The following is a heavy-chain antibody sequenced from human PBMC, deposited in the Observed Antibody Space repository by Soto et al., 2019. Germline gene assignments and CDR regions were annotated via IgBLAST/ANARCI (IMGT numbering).Heavy chain of an antibody. J-gene: IGHJ6*02. CDR3: ARYSSSWLSYYYYYGMDV. Sequence: SETLSLTCTVSGGSISSSSYYWGWTRQPPGKGLEWIGSIYYSGSTYYNPSLKSRVTISVDTSKNQFSLKLSSVTAADTAVYYCARYSSSWLSYYYYYGMDVWSQGTTVTVSS. D-gene: IGHD6-13*01. CDR2: IYYSGST. CDR1: GGSISSSSYY. V-gene: IGHV4-39*01.